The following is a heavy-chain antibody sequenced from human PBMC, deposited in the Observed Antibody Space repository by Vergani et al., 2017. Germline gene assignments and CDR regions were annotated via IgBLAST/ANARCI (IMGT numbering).Heavy chain of an antibody. V-gene: IGHV7-4-1*02. CDR3: ARAGESANWFDP. D-gene: IGHD3-16*01. Sequence: QVQLVQSGAEVKKPGSSVKVSCKASGGTFSSYAISWVRQAPGQGLEWMGWVNTNTGNPTYAQGFTGRFVFSLDTSVSTAYLQISSLKAEDTAVYYCARAGESANWFDPWGQGTLVTVSS. CDR1: GGTFSSYA. J-gene: IGHJ5*02. CDR2: VNTNTGNP.